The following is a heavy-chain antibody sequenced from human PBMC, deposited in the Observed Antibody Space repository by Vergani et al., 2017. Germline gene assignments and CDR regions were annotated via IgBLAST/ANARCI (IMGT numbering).Heavy chain of an antibody. D-gene: IGHD2-15*01. Sequence: QVQLVQSGAEVKKPGSSVKVSCKASGGTFSSYAISWVRQAPGQGLEWMGRIIPIFGTANYAQKFQGRVTITADESRSTAYMELSSLRSEDTAVYYCARDRGYCSGGSCYSGYYYYYGMDVWGQGTTVTVSS. J-gene: IGHJ6*02. CDR1: GGTFSSYA. CDR2: IIPIFGTA. CDR3: ARDRGYCSGGSCYSGYYYYYGMDV. V-gene: IGHV1-69*13.